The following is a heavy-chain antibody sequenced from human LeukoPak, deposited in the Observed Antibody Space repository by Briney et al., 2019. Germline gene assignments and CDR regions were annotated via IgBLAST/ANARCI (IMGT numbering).Heavy chain of an antibody. CDR3: AKFVSGGSLREAFDI. CDR2: ISGSGGST. V-gene: IGHV3-23*01. CDR1: GFTFSSCA. Sequence: PGGSLRLSCAASGFTFSSCAMSWVRQAPGKGLEWVSAISGSGGSTYYADSVKGRFTISRDNSKNTLYLQMNSLRAEDTAVYYCAKFVSGGSLREAFDIWGQGTMVTVSS. D-gene: IGHD2-15*01. J-gene: IGHJ3*02.